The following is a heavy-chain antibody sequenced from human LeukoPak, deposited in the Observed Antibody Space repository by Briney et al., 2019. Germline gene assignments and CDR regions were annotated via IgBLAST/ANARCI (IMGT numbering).Heavy chain of an antibody. CDR3: ARQKGYSSSWYIY. V-gene: IGHV4-59*08. D-gene: IGHD6-13*01. CDR1: GGSISSYY. Sequence: PSETLSLTCTVSGGSISSYYWSWIRQPPGKGLEWIGYIYYSGSTNYNPSLKSRVTISVDTSKNQFSLKLSSVTAADTAVYYCARQKGYSSSWYIYWGQGTLVTVSS. CDR2: IYYSGST. J-gene: IGHJ4*02.